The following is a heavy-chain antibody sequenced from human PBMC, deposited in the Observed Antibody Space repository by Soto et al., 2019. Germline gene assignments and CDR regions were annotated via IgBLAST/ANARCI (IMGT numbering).Heavy chain of an antibody. Sequence: QVQLVQSGAQVKKPGASVKVSCKASGYTFTSYDINWVRQATGQGLEWMGWMNLDTGNTDFAQKFQGRVTMTRNTSLSTAYMELSSLRSEDTAVYYCARSGPARYCSTTSCRVFDYWGQGTLVTVSS. CDR3: ARSGPARYCSTTSCRVFDY. CDR1: GYTFTSYD. D-gene: IGHD2-2*01. J-gene: IGHJ4*02. V-gene: IGHV1-8*01. CDR2: MNLDTGNT.